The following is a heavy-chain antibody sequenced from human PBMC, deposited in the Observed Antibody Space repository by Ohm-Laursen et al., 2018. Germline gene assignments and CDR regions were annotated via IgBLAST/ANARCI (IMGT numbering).Heavy chain of an antibody. CDR2: ISGSGDST. CDR3: ARATKGAFDF. V-gene: IGHV3-23*01. CDR1: GFTFSSYA. J-gene: IGHJ3*01. Sequence: GSLRLSCSASGFTFSSYAMSWVRQAPGKGLEWVSAISGSGDSTYYADSVNGRFTISSDDARNSLYLQLTTRRDEDTAVYYCARATKGAFDFWGQGTMVTVSS.